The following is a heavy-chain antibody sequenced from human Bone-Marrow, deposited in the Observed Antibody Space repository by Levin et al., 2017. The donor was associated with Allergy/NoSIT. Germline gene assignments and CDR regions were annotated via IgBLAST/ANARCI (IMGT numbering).Heavy chain of an antibody. CDR3: AREYYDFWSGFPLKDFKYYYFGMDI. CDR1: GFTFSAYG. V-gene: IGHV3-30*03. D-gene: IGHD3-3*01. CDR2: LSFDGNNK. Sequence: LSLTCAASGFTFSAYGIHWVRQAPGKGLEWVAVLSFDGNNKDYADSVKGRFTVSRDNSKNTLYLQMNSLRAEDTAVYYCAREYYDFWSGFPLKDFKYYYFGMDIWGHGTTVTVSS. J-gene: IGHJ6*02.